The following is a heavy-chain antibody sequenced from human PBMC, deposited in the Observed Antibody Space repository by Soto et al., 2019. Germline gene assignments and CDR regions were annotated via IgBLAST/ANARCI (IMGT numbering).Heavy chain of an antibody. CDR1: GYTLTELS. CDR2: FDPEDGET. D-gene: IGHD3-3*01. V-gene: IGHV1-24*01. CDR3: ATTKSYYDFWSGYYNRWFDP. J-gene: IGHJ5*02. Sequence: GASVKVSCKVSGYTLTELSMHWVRQAPGKGLEWMGGFDPEDGETIYAQKFQGRVTMTEDTSTDTAYMELSSLRSEDTAVYYCATTKSYYDFWSGYYNRWFDPWGQGTLVTVSS.